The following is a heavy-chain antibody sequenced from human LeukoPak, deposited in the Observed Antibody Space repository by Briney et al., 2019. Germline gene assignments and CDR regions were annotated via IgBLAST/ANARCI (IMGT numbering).Heavy chain of an antibody. Sequence: PSETLSLTCTVSGGSISSYYWSWIRQPAGKGLEWIGRIYTSGSTNYNPSLKSRVTISVDTSKNHFSLRVTSVTAADTAVYYCARVTSSFNYAYYYYMDVWGKGTTVSISS. V-gene: IGHV4-4*07. D-gene: IGHD2-2*01. CDR1: GGSISSYY. CDR2: IYTSGST. J-gene: IGHJ6*03. CDR3: ARVTSSFNYAYYYYMDV.